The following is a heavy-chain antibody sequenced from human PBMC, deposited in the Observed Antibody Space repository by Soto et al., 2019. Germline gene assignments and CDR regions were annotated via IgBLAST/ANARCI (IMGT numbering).Heavy chain of an antibody. V-gene: IGHV3-30*03. CDR2: ISYDGSSK. CDR1: GFTFSGYH. CDR3: PFNCNDIYNMDV. D-gene: IGHD1-1*01. J-gene: IGHJ6*03. Sequence: QVQLVESGGGVVQPGKSLRLSCAASGFTFSGYHMHWVRQAPGTGLEWVALISYDGSSKNYADSVKGRFTVSRDNSKNTLYLQMNSLRAEDTALYYCPFNCNDIYNMDVWGKGTTVTVSS.